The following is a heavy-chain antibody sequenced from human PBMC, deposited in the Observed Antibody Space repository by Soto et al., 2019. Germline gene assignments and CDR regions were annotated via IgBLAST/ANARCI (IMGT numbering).Heavy chain of an antibody. J-gene: IGHJ4*02. D-gene: IGHD2-21*02. CDR1: GYTFTSYA. CDR2: INAGNGNT. V-gene: IGHV1-3*05. Sequence: VQLVQSGAEEKKPGASVKVSCKASGYTFTSYAMHWVRQAPGQRLEWMGWINAGNGNTKYSQKFQGRVTITRDTSASTDYMELSSLRSEDTAVYYCARSIVVVTALDYWGQGTLVTVSS. CDR3: ARSIVVVTALDY.